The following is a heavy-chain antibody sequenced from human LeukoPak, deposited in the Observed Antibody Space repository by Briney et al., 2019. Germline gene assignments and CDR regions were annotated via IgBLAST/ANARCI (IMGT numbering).Heavy chain of an antibody. Sequence: GGSLRLSCAASGFTFSSYSMNWVRQAPGKGLEWVSSISSSSSYIYYADSVKGRFTISRDNAKNSLYLQMNSLRAGDTAVYYCAKGSGEFWRSDYYYYMGVWGKGTTVTISS. CDR3: AKGSGEFWRSDYYYYMGV. CDR2: ISSSSSYI. D-gene: IGHD3-10*01. V-gene: IGHV3-21*01. CDR1: GFTFSSYS. J-gene: IGHJ6*03.